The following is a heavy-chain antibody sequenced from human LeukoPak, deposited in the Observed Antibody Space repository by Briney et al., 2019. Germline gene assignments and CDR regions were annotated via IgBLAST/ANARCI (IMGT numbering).Heavy chain of an antibody. CDR2: INPNSGGT. J-gene: IGHJ4*02. CDR3: ARGLSAPAKNYYARDYFDY. Sequence: GASVKVSCKASGYTFTGYYMHWVRQAPGQGLEWMGWINPNSGGTNYAQKFQGRVTMTRDTSISTAYMELSRLRSDDPAVYYCARGLSAPAKNYYARDYFDYWGQGTLVTVSS. D-gene: IGHD3-10*01. V-gene: IGHV1-2*02. CDR1: GYTFTGYY.